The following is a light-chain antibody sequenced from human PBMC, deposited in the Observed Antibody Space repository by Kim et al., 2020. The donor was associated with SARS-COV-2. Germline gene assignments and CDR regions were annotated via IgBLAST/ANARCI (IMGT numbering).Light chain of an antibody. Sequence: VTISCTGTILDIGYYNSVSWYQQHPGKAPKLLIYEVNKRPSGVPDRFSGSKSGNTASLTVSGLQADDDADYYCTSHAGSSTFDVVFGTGTQLTVL. CDR3: TSHAGSSTFDVV. J-gene: IGLJ2*01. CDR2: EVN. V-gene: IGLV2-8*01. CDR1: ILDIGYYNS.